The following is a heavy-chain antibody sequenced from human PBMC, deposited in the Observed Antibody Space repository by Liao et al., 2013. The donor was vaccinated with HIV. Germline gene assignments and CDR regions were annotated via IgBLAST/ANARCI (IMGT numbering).Heavy chain of an antibody. Sequence: QVQLQESGPGLVKPSETLSLTCTVSGGSVSSGGYYWSWIRQPPGKGLEWIGYIYSSGSANYNPSLKSRVTMSVDTSKNQFSLKLSSVTAADTAVYFCARTDQYYDFWNGYENWFDPWGPGTLVTVSS. V-gene: IGHV4-61*08. D-gene: IGHD3-3*01. J-gene: IGHJ5*02. CDR1: GGSVSSGGYY. CDR3: ARTDQYYDFWNGYENWFDP. CDR2: IYSSGSA.